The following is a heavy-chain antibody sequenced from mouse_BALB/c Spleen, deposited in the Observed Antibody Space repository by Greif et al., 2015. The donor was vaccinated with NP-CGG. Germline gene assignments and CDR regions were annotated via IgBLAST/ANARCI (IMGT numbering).Heavy chain of an antibody. CDR3: AAYFYGLARLAY. V-gene: IGHV14-3*02. J-gene: IGHJ3*01. Sequence: VQLQQSGAELVKPGASVKLSCTASGFNIKDTFMHWVRQRPEQGLEWIGRIDPANGNTKYDPRFQGKATITADTSSNPPCFRFRSLTAEDPAVCSVAAYFYGLARLAYGGQGPLAPFSA. CDR1: GFNIKDTF. D-gene: IGHD1-1*01. CDR2: IDPANGNT.